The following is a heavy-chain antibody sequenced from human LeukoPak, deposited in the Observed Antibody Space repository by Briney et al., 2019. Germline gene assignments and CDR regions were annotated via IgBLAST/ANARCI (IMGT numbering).Heavy chain of an antibody. V-gene: IGHV1-69*06. CDR3: ARNSGSYYRFADY. CDR2: IIPIFGTA. CDR1: GVTFSSYA. D-gene: IGHD1-26*01. J-gene: IGHJ4*02. Sequence: SVKVSCKASGVTFSSYAISWVRQAPGQGLEWMGGIIPIFGTANYAQKFQGRVTITADKSTSTAYMELSSLRSEDTAVYYCARNSGSYYRFADYWGQGTLVTVSS.